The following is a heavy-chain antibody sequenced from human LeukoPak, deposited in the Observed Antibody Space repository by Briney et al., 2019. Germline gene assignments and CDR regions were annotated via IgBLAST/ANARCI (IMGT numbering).Heavy chain of an antibody. D-gene: IGHD1-26*01. CDR1: GGSFSGYY. V-gene: IGHV4-34*01. J-gene: IGHJ4*02. CDR3: ARAEDQRVGDY. Sequence: SETLSLTCAVYGGSFSGYYWSWIRQPPGKGLEWIGEINHSGSTNYNPSLKSRVTISVDTSKNQFSLKLSSVTAADTAVYYCARAEDQRVGDYWGQGTLVTVSS. CDR2: INHSGST.